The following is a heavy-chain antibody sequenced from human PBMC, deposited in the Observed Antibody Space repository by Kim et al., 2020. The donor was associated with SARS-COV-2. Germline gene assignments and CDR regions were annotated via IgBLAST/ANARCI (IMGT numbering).Heavy chain of an antibody. CDR2: IYPGDSDT. J-gene: IGHJ5*02. CDR3: ARVVEAPARYCSSTSCYQGWFDP. D-gene: IGHD2-2*01. Sequence: GESLKISCKGSGYSFTSYWIGWVRQMPGKGLEWMGIIYPGDSDTRYSPSFQGQVTISADKSISTAYLQWSSLKASDTAMYYCARVVEAPARYCSSTSCYQGWFDPWGLGTLVTVSS. CDR1: GYSFTSYW. V-gene: IGHV5-51*01.